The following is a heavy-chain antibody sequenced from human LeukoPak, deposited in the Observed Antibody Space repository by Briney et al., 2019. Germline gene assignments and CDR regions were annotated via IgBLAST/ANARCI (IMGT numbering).Heavy chain of an antibody. Sequence: PGGSLRLSCSASGFTFSTYSMNWVRQAPGKGLEWVSSISSSGGYMYYADSVKGRFTISRDNAKNSLHLQMNSLRAGDTAVYYCALTTAYSTGWFRDFDYWGQGALVTVSS. J-gene: IGHJ4*02. CDR3: ALTTAYSTGWFRDFDY. CDR1: GFTFSTYS. D-gene: IGHD6-19*01. V-gene: IGHV3-21*01. CDR2: ISSSGGYM.